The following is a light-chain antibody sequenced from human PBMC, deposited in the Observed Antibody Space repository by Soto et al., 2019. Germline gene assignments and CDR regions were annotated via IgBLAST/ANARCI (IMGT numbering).Light chain of an antibody. CDR3: SSYTSSTTLYV. Sequence: SALTQPASVSWSPGQSITISCTVASSDVGNYNYVSWYQQHPGKAPKLIIYDVSNRPSGVSNRFSGSKSGNTASLTISGLQAEDEADYYCSSYTSSTTLYVFGTGTKVTVL. V-gene: IGLV2-14*03. CDR2: DVS. CDR1: SSDVGNYNY. J-gene: IGLJ1*01.